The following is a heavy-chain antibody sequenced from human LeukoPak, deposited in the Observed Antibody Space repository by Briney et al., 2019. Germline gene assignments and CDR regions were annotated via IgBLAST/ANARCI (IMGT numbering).Heavy chain of an antibody. CDR1: GFTFSSYW. V-gene: IGHV3-7*01. Sequence: PGGSLRLSCVASGFTFSSYWMSWVRQTPGKGLEWVANIKQDGSEKYYVDSVKGRFTISRDSAKNSLYLQMNSLRAEDTAVYYCARIGAFDIWGQGTMVTVSS. CDR2: IKQDGSEK. CDR3: ARIGAFDI. J-gene: IGHJ3*02. D-gene: IGHD3-10*01.